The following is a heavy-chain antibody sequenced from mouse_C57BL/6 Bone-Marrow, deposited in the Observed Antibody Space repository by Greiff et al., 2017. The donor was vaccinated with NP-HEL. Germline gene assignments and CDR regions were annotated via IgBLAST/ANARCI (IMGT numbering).Heavy chain of an antibody. Sequence: EVQLVESGGGLVKPGGSLKLSCAASGFTFSDYGMHWVRQAPEKGLEWVAYISSGSSTIYYADTVKGRFTISRDNAKNTLFLQMTSLRSEDTAIYYCARRYRGLYYYAMDYWGQGTSVTVSS. CDR2: ISSGSSTI. J-gene: IGHJ4*01. D-gene: IGHD2-12*01. CDR3: ARRYRGLYYYAMDY. CDR1: GFTFSDYG. V-gene: IGHV5-17*01.